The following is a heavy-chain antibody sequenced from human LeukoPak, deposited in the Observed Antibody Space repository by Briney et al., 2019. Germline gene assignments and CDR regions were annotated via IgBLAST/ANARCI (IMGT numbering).Heavy chain of an antibody. CDR2: NYTSGST. D-gene: IGHD3-10*01. Sequence: SETLSLTCTVSGGSISSYYWSWIRQPAGKGLEWIGRNYTSGSTNYNPSLKSRVTMSVDTSKNQFSLRLSSVTAADTAVYYCARDRYGSGSYYTSWFDPWGQGTLVTVSS. J-gene: IGHJ5*02. V-gene: IGHV4-4*07. CDR3: ARDRYGSGSYYTSWFDP. CDR1: GGSISSYY.